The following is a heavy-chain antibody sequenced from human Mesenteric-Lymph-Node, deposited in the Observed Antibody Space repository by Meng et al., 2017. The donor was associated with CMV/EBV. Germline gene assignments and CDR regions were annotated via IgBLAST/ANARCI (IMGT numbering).Heavy chain of an antibody. CDR3: ARRAYHDFWSGDAFDI. D-gene: IGHD3-3*01. V-gene: IGHV3-11*01. J-gene: IGHJ3*02. Sequence: SCVASGFTFSDYYMTWVRQAPGKGLEWVSHISSSGSASFYADSVKGRFTISRDNARNSLYLQVDSLRAEDTAIYYCARRAYHDFWSGDAFDIWGQGTMVTVSS. CDR1: GFTFSDYY. CDR2: ISSSGSAS.